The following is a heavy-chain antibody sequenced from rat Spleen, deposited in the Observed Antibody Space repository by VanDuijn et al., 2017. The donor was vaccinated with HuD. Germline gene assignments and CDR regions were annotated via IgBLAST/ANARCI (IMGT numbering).Heavy chain of an antibody. V-gene: IGHV3-1*01. Sequence: EVQLQESGPGLVKPSQSLALTCSVTGYSITSSYRWNWIRKFPGNKMEWVGHMTNSGIARYNPSLKSRISITRDTSKNQFFLQLNSVTTEDTATYYCARSEGTHYYLPFADWGQGTLVTVSS. CDR3: ARSEGTHYYLPFAD. D-gene: IGHD1-12*02. CDR2: MTNSGIA. CDR1: GYSITSSY. J-gene: IGHJ3*01.